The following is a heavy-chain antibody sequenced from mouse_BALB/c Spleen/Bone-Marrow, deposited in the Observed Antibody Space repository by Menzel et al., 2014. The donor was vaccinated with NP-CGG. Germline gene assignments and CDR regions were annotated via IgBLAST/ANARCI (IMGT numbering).Heavy chain of an antibody. D-gene: IGHD2-4*01. V-gene: IGHV2-9*02. J-gene: IGHJ3*01. CDR1: GFSLTSYG. Sequence: QVQLQQSGPGLVAPSQSLSITCTVSGFSLTSYGIHWVRQPPGKGLEWLGVIWAGGSTNHNSALMSRLSISKDNSKSQVFLKMNSLQTDDTAMYYCARVGLRRTWFAYWGQGTLVTVSA. CDR3: ARVGLRRTWFAY. CDR2: IWAGGST.